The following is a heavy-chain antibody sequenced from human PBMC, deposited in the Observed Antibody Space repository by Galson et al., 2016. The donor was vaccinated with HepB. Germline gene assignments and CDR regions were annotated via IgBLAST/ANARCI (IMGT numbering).Heavy chain of an antibody. J-gene: IGHJ4*02. V-gene: IGHV3-7*03. CDR3: ARDGDNWNDFDC. D-gene: IGHD1-1*01. Sequence: SLRLSCAASGFTFSSYWAHWVRQAPGKGLVWVANIKQDGSEKSYVDSVKGRFTISRDNAKNSLFLQMNSLRADDTAVYCCARDGDNWNDFDCWGQGTLVTVSS. CDR1: GFTFSSYW. CDR2: IKQDGSEK.